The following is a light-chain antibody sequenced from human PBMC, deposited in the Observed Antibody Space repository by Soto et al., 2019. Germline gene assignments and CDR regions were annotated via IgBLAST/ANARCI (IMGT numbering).Light chain of an antibody. V-gene: IGLV1-40*01. Sequence: QSVLTQPPSVSGAPGQRLTISCAGTSSNIGAGFDVHWYQQLPGTAPKLLIYANDDRPSGVPDRFSGSTSGTSASLAITGLQAEDAAYYYCATWDDSLSGPVFGGGTKVTVL. CDR3: ATWDDSLSGPV. CDR1: SSNIGAGFD. CDR2: AND. J-gene: IGLJ2*01.